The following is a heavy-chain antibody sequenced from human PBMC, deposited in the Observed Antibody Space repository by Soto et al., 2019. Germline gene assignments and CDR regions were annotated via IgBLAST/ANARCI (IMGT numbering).Heavy chain of an antibody. CDR2: ILPIFGTA. Sequence: SAKVSCKASGGTFSSYAISWVRQAPGQGLEWMGGILPIFGTANYAQKFQGRVTITADESTSTAYMELSSLSSEDTAVYYCARYCSGGSCYFYYYYGMDVWGQGTTVTVSS. D-gene: IGHD2-15*01. CDR3: ARYCSGGSCYFYYYYGMDV. J-gene: IGHJ6*02. V-gene: IGHV1-69*13. CDR1: GGTFSSYA.